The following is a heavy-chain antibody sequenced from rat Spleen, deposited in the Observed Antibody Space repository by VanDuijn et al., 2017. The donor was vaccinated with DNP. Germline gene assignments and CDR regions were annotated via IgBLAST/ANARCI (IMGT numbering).Heavy chain of an antibody. Sequence: EVQLVESGGGLVQPGGSLRLSCVASGFTFRDFYMAWVRQAPKKGLEWVASITNGGSSTYNGDSVKGRFTISRDNAKNTLYVQMNSLRSEDTATYYCARGYYGYKSWYFDFWGPGTMVTVSS. D-gene: IGHD1-9*01. CDR1: GFTFRDFY. J-gene: IGHJ1*01. V-gene: IGHV5-22*01. CDR2: ITNGGSST. CDR3: ARGYYGYKSWYFDF.